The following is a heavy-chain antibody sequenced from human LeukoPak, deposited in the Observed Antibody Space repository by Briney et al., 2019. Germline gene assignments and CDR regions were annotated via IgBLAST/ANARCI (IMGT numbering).Heavy chain of an antibody. D-gene: IGHD2-15*01. V-gene: IGHV3-9*01. CDR3: ARDLVVVAAIRTDAFDI. CDR2: ISWNRGSI. J-gene: IGHJ3*02. Sequence: GRSLRLFCAASGFTFDDYAMHWVRQAPGKGLEWVSGISWNRGSIGYADSVKGRFTISRDNAKNTLYLQMNSLRAEDTAVYYCARDLVVVAAIRTDAFDIWGQGTMVTVSS. CDR1: GFTFDDYA.